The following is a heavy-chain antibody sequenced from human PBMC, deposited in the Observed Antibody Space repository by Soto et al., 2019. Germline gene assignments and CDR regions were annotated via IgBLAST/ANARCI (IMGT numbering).Heavy chain of an antibody. J-gene: IGHJ4*02. CDR2: IIPIFGTA. V-gene: IGHV1-69*01. D-gene: IGHD3-22*01. Sequence: QVQLVQSGAEVKKPGSSVKVSCKASGGTFSSYAISWVRQAPGQGLEWMGGIIPIFGTANYAQKFQGRVTITADESTSIACLDLGSMISEDTAVYYCARGVIYYDSSGYSRFDYWGQGTLVTVSS. CDR1: GGTFSSYA. CDR3: ARGVIYYDSSGYSRFDY.